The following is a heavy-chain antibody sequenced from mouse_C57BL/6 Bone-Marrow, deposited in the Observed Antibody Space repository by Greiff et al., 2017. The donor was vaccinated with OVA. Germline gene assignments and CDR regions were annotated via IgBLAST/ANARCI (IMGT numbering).Heavy chain of an antibody. CDR1: GFTFSSYG. V-gene: IGHV5-6*01. J-gene: IGHJ2*01. Sequence: EVQGVESGGDLVKPGGSLKLSCAASGFTFSSYGMSWVRQTPDKRLEWVATISSGGSYTYYPDSVKGRFTISRDNAKNTLYLQMSSLKSEDTARYYCARQTVVSFDYWGQGTTLTVSS. CDR3: ARQTVVSFDY. CDR2: ISSGGSYT. D-gene: IGHD1-1*01.